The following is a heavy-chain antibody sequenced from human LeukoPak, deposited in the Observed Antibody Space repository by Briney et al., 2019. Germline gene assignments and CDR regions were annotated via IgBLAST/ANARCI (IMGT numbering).Heavy chain of an antibody. V-gene: IGHV4-34*01. Sequence: SETLSLTCAVYGGSFSDYYWSWIRQPPGKGLEWIGEINHSGSTNYSPSLKSRVTISVDTSKNQFSLKLSSVTAADTAVYYCARETSQKGAHYMDVWGKGTTVTISS. CDR1: GGSFSDYY. CDR2: INHSGST. J-gene: IGHJ6*03. CDR3: ARETSQKGAHYMDV. D-gene: IGHD3-16*01.